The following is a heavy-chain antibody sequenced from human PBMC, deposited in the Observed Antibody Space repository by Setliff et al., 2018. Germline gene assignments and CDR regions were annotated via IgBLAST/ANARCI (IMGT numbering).Heavy chain of an antibody. D-gene: IGHD3-3*01. CDR1: GGSISSGSYY. V-gene: IGHV4-61*02. Sequence: TLSLTCTVSGGSISSGSYYWSWIRQPAGKGLEWIGRIYTSGSTNYNPPLKSRVTISVDTSKNQFSLKLSSVTAADTAVYYCARDAKDDFWSGYLDYYGMDVWGQGTTVTVSS. CDR3: ARDAKDDFWSGYLDYYGMDV. CDR2: IYTSGST. J-gene: IGHJ6*02.